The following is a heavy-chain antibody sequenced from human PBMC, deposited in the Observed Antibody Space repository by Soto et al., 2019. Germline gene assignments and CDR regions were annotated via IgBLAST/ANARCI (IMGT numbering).Heavy chain of an antibody. CDR2: IKHDGSDK. J-gene: IGHJ4*02. CDR3: ASGTLPMLRGVYNN. D-gene: IGHD3-10*01. CDR1: GFTFSNNW. Sequence: EVQLVESGGGLVQPGGSLRLSCAASGFTFSNNWMTWVRQAPGKGLEWVANIKHDGSDKYYAGSLRGRFTISRDNAKNSLFLQMSSLRAEDTAVYYCASGTLPMLRGVYNNWGQGTLVTVSS. V-gene: IGHV3-7*01.